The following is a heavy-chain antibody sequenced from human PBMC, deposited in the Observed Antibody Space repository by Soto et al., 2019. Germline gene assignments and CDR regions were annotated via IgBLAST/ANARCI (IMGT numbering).Heavy chain of an antibody. V-gene: IGHV4-39*01. CDR3: ARSRTRNLFGP. CDR1: GGSISSSSYY. J-gene: IGHJ5*02. CDR2: IYYSGST. Sequence: QLQLQESGPGLVKPSETLSLTCTVSGGSISSSSYYWGWIRQPPGKGLEWIGSIYYSGSTYYHPSLQSRVTISVDTSKNQFSLKRSSVTAADTAVYYCARSRTRNLFGPWGQGTLVTVSA. D-gene: IGHD6-13*01.